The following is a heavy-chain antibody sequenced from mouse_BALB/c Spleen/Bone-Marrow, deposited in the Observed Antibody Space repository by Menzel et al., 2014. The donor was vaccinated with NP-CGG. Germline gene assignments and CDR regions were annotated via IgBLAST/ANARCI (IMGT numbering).Heavy chain of an antibody. J-gene: IGHJ2*01. Sequence: EVQLQQSGGGLVQPGGSLRLSCATSGFTFTDYYMNCVRQPPGKALEWLGFIRNKAYGYTTEYSASVKGRFTVSRDNSQSILYLQMNTLRAEDSATYSCARDMGRILFDPWGQGTTLTVPS. CDR2: IRNKAYGYTT. CDR3: ARDMGRILFDP. CDR1: GFTFTDYY. D-gene: IGHD4-1*01. V-gene: IGHV7-3*02.